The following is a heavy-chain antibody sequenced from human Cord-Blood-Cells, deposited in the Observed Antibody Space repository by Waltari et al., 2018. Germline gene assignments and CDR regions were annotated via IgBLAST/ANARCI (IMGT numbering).Heavy chain of an antibody. CDR2: IWYDGSNK. Sequence: QVQLVESGGGVVQPGRSLRLSCAASGFTFSSYGMHWVRQAPGKGLGWVGVIWYDGSNKYYADSAKGRFTISRDNSKNTLYLQMNSLRAEDTAVYYCARDIPGGNWYFDLWGRGTLVTVYS. CDR3: ARDIPGGNWYFDL. V-gene: IGHV3-33*01. J-gene: IGHJ2*01. CDR1: GFTFSSYG. D-gene: IGHD2-21*01.